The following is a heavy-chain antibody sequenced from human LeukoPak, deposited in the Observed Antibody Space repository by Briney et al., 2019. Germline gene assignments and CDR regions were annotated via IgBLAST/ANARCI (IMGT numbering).Heavy chain of an antibody. CDR1: GFNFGVVA. CDR3: PRERAGDVDY. J-gene: IGHJ4*02. CDR2: IRHREYGGTA. V-gene: IGHV3-49*03. Sequence: GGSLRLSCATSGFNFGVVAMDWIRQAPGKGLEWVGFIRHREYGGTAEYAASVNGRFAISRDDSKSIVYLQMNDLRTEDTGVYYCPRERAGDVDYWGLGTLVTVSS.